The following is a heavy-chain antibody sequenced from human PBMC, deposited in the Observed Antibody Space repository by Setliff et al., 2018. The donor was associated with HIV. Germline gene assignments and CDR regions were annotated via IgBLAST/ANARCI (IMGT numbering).Heavy chain of an antibody. Sequence: KSSETLSLTCTVSGDSISSSTFYWGWIRQPPGKGLEWIGSIYYSGTTYYNPSLKSRVAISVDTSKNQFSLKLSSVTAADTAVYYCARPRLRGSGAFDIWGQGTMVTVSS. J-gene: IGHJ3*02. D-gene: IGHD2-21*01. CDR2: IYYSGTT. CDR3: ARPRLRGSGAFDI. V-gene: IGHV4-39*01. CDR1: GDSISSSTFY.